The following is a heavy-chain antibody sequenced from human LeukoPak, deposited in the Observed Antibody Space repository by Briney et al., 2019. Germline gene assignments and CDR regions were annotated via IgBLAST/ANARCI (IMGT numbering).Heavy chain of an antibody. D-gene: IGHD5-18*01. CDR3: ARGALKSNSYGSILAFGTDYYYGMDV. Sequence: SETLSLTCTVSGGSISSSSYYWGWIRQPPGKGLEWIGSIHYSGNTDYNSSLESRVTTSVDTSKNQFSLKLSSVTAADTAVYYCARGALKSNSYGSILAFGTDYYYGMDVWGQGTTVTVSS. J-gene: IGHJ6*02. V-gene: IGHV4-39*01. CDR1: GGSISSSSYY. CDR2: IHYSGNT.